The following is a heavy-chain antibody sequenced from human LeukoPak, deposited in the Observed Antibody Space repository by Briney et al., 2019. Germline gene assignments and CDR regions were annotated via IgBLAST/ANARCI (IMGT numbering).Heavy chain of an antibody. V-gene: IGHV4-38-2*02. CDR3: ARGPPDCSSTSCYAFDAFDI. Sequence: SSETLSLTCSVSGFSVNNGYYWGWIRQPPGKGLEWIGSMYPSGSTYYNPSLKSRVTISVDTSKNQFSLKLSSVTAADTAVYYCARGPPDCSSTSCYAFDAFDIWGQGTMVTVSS. CDR1: GFSVNNGYY. CDR2: MYPSGST. J-gene: IGHJ3*02. D-gene: IGHD2-2*01.